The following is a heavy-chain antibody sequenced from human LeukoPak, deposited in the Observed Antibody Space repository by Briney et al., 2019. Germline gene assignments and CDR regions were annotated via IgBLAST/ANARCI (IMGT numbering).Heavy chain of an antibody. Sequence: SETLSLTCAVYGGSFSGYYWSWIRQPPGKGLEWIGEINHSGSTNYNPSLKSRVTISVDTSKNQFSLKLSSVTAADTAVYYCARRYCSSTSCYRRKNWFDPWGQGTLATVSS. CDR3: ARRYCSSTSCYRRKNWFDP. V-gene: IGHV4-34*01. D-gene: IGHD2-2*02. CDR2: INHSGST. J-gene: IGHJ5*02. CDR1: GGSFSGYY.